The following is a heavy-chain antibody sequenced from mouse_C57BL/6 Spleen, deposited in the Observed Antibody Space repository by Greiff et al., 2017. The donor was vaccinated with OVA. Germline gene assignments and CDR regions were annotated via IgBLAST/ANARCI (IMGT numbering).Heavy chain of an antibody. D-gene: IGHD1-1*01. CDR2: IDPETGGT. V-gene: IGHV1-15*01. CDR1: GYTFTDYE. CDR3: TNYYGSSFAY. Sequence: QVQLQQSGAELVRPGASVTLSCKASGYTFTDYEMHWVKQTPVHGLAWIGDIDPETGGTAYNQKFKGKAILTADKSSSTAYMELRSLTSEDSAVYYCTNYYGSSFAYWGQGTLVTVAA. J-gene: IGHJ3*01.